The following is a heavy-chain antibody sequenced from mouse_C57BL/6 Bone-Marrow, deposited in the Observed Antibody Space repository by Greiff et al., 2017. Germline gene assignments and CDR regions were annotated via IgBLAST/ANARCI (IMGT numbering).Heavy chain of an antibody. D-gene: IGHD2-1*01. CDR3: ARPYGNYGDY. CDR1: GYTFTSYR. Sequence: QVQLQQPGAELVKPGASVKLSCKASGYTFTSYRMHCVKQRPGQGLEWIGMLHPNSGSPNYNEKFKSKATLTLDKTSSTAYMQLSILTSEDSAVYYCARPYGNYGDYWGQGTTLTVSS. J-gene: IGHJ2*01. CDR2: LHPNSGSP. V-gene: IGHV1-64*01.